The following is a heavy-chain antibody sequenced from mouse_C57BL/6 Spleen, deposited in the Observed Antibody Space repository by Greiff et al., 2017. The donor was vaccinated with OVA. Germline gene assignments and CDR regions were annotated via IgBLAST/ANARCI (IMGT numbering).Heavy chain of an antibody. V-gene: IGHV1-55*01. CDR3: AMITTVVATGDYFDY. J-gene: IGHJ2*01. Sequence: QVQLQQPGAELVKPGASVKMSCKASGYTFTSYWITWVKQRPGQGLEWIGDIYPGSGSTNSNEKFKSQATLTVDTSSSTAYMQLSSLTSEDSAVYYCAMITTVVATGDYFDYWGQGTTLTVSS. D-gene: IGHD1-1*01. CDR2: IYPGSGST. CDR1: GYTFTSYW.